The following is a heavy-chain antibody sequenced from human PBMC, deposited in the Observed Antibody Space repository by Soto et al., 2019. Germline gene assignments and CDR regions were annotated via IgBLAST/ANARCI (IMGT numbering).Heavy chain of an antibody. J-gene: IGHJ5*02. CDR3: AGDTGNSGYDFNWFDP. D-gene: IGHD5-12*01. CDR1: GGSISSGDYY. Sequence: SETLSLTCTVSGGSISSGDYYWSWIRQPPGKGLEWIGYIYYSGSTYYNPSLKSRVTISVDTSKNQFSLKLSSVTAADTAVYYCAGDTGNSGYDFNWFDPWGQGTLVTVSS. CDR2: IYYSGST. V-gene: IGHV4-30-4*01.